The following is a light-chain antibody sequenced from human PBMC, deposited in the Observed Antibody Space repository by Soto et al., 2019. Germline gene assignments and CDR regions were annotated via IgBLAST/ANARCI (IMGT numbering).Light chain of an antibody. CDR3: QQANSFPFT. CDR2: AAS. Sequence: IQMTXSPSSVSXXVGDXVTITCRASQGISSWLAWYQQKPGKAPKLLIYAASSLQSGVPSRFSXXXXXXXXXXXISSLQPEDFATYYCQQANSFPFTFGPGTKVDIK. J-gene: IGKJ3*01. V-gene: IGKV1-12*02. CDR1: QGISSW.